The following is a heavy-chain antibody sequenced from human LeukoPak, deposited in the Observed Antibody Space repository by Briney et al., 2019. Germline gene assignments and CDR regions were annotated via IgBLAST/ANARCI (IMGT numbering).Heavy chain of an antibody. CDR1: GGSISSHY. CDR2: IYYSGST. CDR3: ARGGTTVTPGLLWFDP. D-gene: IGHD4-17*01. V-gene: IGHV4-59*11. J-gene: IGHJ5*02. Sequence: SETLSLTCSVSGGSISSHYWSWIRQPPGKGLDWIGNIYYSGSTKYNPSLKSRVTISVDTSKNQFSLKLSSVTAAETAVYYCARGGTTVTPGLLWFDPWGQGTLVTVSS.